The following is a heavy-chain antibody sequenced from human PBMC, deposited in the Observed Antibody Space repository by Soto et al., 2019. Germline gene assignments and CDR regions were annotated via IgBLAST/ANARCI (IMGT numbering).Heavy chain of an antibody. V-gene: IGHV3-21*01. J-gene: IGHJ6*02. CDR2: ISSSSSYI. Sequence: GGSLRLSCAASGFTFSSYSMNWVRQAPGQWLEWVSSISSSSSYIYYADSVKGRFTISRDNAKNSLYLQMNSLRAEEPAVYYCARESIIAGGSMDVWGQGTTVTVSS. CDR1: GFTFSSYS. CDR3: ARESIIAGGSMDV. D-gene: IGHD2-15*01.